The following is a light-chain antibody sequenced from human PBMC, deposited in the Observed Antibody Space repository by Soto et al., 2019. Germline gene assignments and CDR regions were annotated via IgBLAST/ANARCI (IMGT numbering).Light chain of an antibody. V-gene: IGKV3-20*01. CDR2: GAS. CDR1: QSVSNDF. Sequence: EIVLTQSPGILSLSPGQRVTLSCRASQSVSNDFLAWYQQKPSQAPRLLIYGASTRATDVPDRFSGSGSGADFTLTISRLEPEDFAVYYCQQYGSSPPRTFGQGTKVEMK. J-gene: IGKJ1*01. CDR3: QQYGSSPPRT.